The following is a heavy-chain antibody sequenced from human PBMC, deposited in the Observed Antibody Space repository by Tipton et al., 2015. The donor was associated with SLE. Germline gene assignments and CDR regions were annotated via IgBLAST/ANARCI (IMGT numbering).Heavy chain of an antibody. CDR1: GGSITTTPYF. Sequence: LRLSCIVSGGSITTTPYFWGWFRQSPEKGLEWIGSTHYSGTTYYNPSLESRVTMSMATSKNEFSLNLRSVTATDTAVYYCARLSPLWFGEYTEYWGQGTLVTVTS. D-gene: IGHD3-10*01. CDR2: THYSGTT. V-gene: IGHV4-39*01. CDR3: ARLSPLWFGEYTEY. J-gene: IGHJ4*02.